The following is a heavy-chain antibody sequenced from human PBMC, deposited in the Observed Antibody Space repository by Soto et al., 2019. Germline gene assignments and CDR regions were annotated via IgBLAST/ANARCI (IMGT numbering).Heavy chain of an antibody. CDR2: ISYDGSAK. CDR1: GFNFRSYG. Sequence: QVQLVESGGGVVQPGRSLRHSCAASGFNFRSYGMHWVRQAPGKGLEWVAVISYDGSAKWYVDSVKGRFTISRDTSKNILYLQMNSLRAEDTAVYYCAKDEGAEDDILTGYPLFDYRGQGILVTVSS. D-gene: IGHD3-9*01. CDR3: AKDEGAEDDILTGYPLFDY. J-gene: IGHJ4*02. V-gene: IGHV3-30*18.